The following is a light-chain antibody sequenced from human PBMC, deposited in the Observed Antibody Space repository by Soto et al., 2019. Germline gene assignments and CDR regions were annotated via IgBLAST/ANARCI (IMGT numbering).Light chain of an antibody. CDR2: GAS. CDR1: QSVSSTS. V-gene: IGKV3-20*01. J-gene: IGKJ1*01. Sequence: EIVLTQSPGTLSLSPGERATLSCGASQSVSSTSLSWFQQKPGRAPRLLIYGASSRATGIPDRFSGSGSGTDFTLTISRLEPEDFAVYYCLQYGGLPWTFDQGTKVDIK. CDR3: LQYGGLPWT.